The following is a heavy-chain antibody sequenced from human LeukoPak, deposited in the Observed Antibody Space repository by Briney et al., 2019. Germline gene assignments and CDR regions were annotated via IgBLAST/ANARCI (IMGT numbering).Heavy chain of an antibody. CDR3: GREDRFGYNYAYGMDV. J-gene: IGHJ6*02. Sequence: PGGSLRLSCAGSGFTFSRYWMHWVRQAPGKGLVWVSRIDSDGSSTSYADSVKGRFTLSRDNAKNTLYLQMNSLRAEDTAVYYCGREDRFGYNYAYGMDVWGQGTTVTVSS. CDR2: IDSDGSST. CDR1: GFTFSRYW. V-gene: IGHV3-74*01. D-gene: IGHD5-18*01.